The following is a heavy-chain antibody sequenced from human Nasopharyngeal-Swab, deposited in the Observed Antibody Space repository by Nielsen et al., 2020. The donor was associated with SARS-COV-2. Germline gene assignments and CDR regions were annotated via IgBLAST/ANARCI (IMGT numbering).Heavy chain of an antibody. V-gene: IGHV3-23*01. CDR1: GYSFRTYG. Sequence: GASLKISCVASGYSFRTYGVSWVRQAPGKGLEWVSAISGSGDISGSGGGTYYADSVKGRFTISRDNSKNTLSLQMNSLRADDTAVYYCAKDLRGPYFFWGQGTLVTVSS. CDR3: AKDLRGPYFF. J-gene: IGHJ4*02. CDR2: ISGSGDISGSGGGT. D-gene: IGHD2/OR15-2a*01.